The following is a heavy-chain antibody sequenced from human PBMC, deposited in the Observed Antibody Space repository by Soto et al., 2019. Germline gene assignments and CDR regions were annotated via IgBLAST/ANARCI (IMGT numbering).Heavy chain of an antibody. V-gene: IGHV5-51*01. CDR1: GYSFISYW. D-gene: IGHD3-10*01. CDR2: VYPGDSDT. CDR3: ARDQGGGSFYYFDY. J-gene: IGHJ4*02. Sequence: GESLKISCKGSGYSFISYWIGWVRQMPVKGLEWMGTVYPGDSDTKYSPSFQGQVTISADKSINTAYLQWSSLKASDSAMYYCARDQGGGSFYYFDYWGQGTLVTVSS.